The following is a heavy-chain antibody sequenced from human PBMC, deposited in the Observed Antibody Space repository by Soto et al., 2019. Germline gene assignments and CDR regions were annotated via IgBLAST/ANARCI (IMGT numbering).Heavy chain of an antibody. CDR3: ARLKSDCGSVMCYKGWVDY. CDR1: GASISSGDYY. J-gene: IGHJ4*02. Sequence: QVQLQESGPGLVKPLQTLSLTCTVSGASISSGDYYWSWIRQHPGKGLERIGIIHYSGTTNYNPSLGRRLTSSVDTSKNQVSLKMTSVTAADTAVYYCARLKSDCGSVMCYKGWVDYWGQGTLVTVSS. D-gene: IGHD2-2*02. V-gene: IGHV4-31*03. CDR2: IHYSGTT.